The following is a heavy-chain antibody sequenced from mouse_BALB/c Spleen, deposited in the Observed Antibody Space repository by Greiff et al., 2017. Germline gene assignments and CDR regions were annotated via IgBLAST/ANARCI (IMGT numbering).Heavy chain of an antibody. V-gene: IGHV5-6*02. J-gene: IGHJ4*01. CDR1: GFTFSSYG. CDR2: ISSGGSYT. Sequence: DVMLVESGGDLVKPGGSLKLSCAASGFTFSSYGMSWVRQTPDKRLEWVATISSGGSYTYYPDSVKGRFTISRDNAKNTLYLQMSSLKSEDTAMYYCARLGLLDAMDYWGQGTSVTVSS. D-gene: IGHD2-1*01. CDR3: ARLGLLDAMDY.